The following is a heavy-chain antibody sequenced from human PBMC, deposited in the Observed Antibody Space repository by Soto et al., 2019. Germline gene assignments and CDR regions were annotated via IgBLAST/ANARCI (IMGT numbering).Heavy chain of an antibody. J-gene: IGHJ4*02. CDR1: GGSISSGGYY. CDR2: IYYSGST. D-gene: IGHD3-3*01. Sequence: SETLSLTCTLSGGSISSGGYYWSWIRQQPGKGLEWIGYIYYSGSTYYNPSLKSRVTISVDTSKNQFSLKLSSVTAADTAVYYCAIIGVVIPVFDYWGQGTLVTVSS. V-gene: IGHV4-31*03. CDR3: AIIGVVIPVFDY.